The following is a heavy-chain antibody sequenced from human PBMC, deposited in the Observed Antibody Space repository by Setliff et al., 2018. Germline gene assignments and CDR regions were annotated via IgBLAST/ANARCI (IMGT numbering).Heavy chain of an antibody. CDR3: AGGATIENFDY. CDR1: GGSISSYY. J-gene: IGHJ4*02. CDR2: IYYSGST. V-gene: IGHV4-59*01. Sequence: NPSETLSLTCTVSGGSISSYYWSWIRQPPGKGLEWIGYIYYSGSTNYNPSLKSRVTISVDTSKNQFSLKLSSVTAADTAVYYCAGGATIENFDYWGQGTLVTVSS.